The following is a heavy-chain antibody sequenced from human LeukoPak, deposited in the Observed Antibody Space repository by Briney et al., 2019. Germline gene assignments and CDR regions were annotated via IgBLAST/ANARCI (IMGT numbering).Heavy chain of an antibody. CDR3: ATTAYDSSGYYSFPFDY. CDR1: GYTRTELS. V-gene: IGHV1-24*01. CDR2: FDPEDGET. J-gene: IGHJ4*02. D-gene: IGHD3-22*01. Sequence: ASVKVSCKVSGYTRTELSMHWVRQAPGKGLEWMGGFDPEDGETIYAQKFQGRVTMTEDASTDTAYMELSSLRSEDTAVYYCATTAYDSSGYYSFPFDYWGQGTLVTVSS.